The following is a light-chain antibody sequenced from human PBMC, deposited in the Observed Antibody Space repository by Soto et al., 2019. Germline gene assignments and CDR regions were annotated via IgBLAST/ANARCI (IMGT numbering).Light chain of an antibody. V-gene: IGKV1-5*03. J-gene: IGKJ2*01. CDR1: QSISSW. Sequence: DIQMTQSPSTLSASVGDRVTITCRASQSISSWLAWYQQKPGKAPKLLIYKASSLESGVPLRFSGSGSGTEFTLTISILQPDDFATYYCQQFNSYLYTFGQGTKLEIK. CDR3: QQFNSYLYT. CDR2: KAS.